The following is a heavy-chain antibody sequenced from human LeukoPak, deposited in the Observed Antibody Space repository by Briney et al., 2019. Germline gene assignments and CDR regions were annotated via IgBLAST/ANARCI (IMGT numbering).Heavy chain of an antibody. CDR2: ISGSGGST. V-gene: IGHV3-23*01. CDR3: AKDRHSSSRLNWFDP. Sequence: PGGSLRLSCAASGFTFSSYSMNWVRQAPGKGLEWVSAISGSGGSTYYADSVKGRFTISRDNSKNTLYLQMNSLRAEDTAVYYCAKDRHSSSRLNWFDPWGQGTLVTVSS. J-gene: IGHJ5*02. D-gene: IGHD6-13*01. CDR1: GFTFSSYS.